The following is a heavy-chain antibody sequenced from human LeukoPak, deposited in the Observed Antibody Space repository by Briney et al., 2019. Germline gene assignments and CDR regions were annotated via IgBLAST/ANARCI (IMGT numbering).Heavy chain of an antibody. CDR2: MNPNSGNT. CDR1: GYTFTGYY. J-gene: IGHJ6*03. D-gene: IGHD3-16*01. Sequence: ASVKVSCKASGYTFTGYYMHWVRQAPGQGLEWMGWMNPNSGNTGYAQKFQGRVTITRNTSISTAYMELSSLRSEDTAVYYCARTYRGDYYMDVWGKGTTVTVSS. CDR3: ARTYRGDYYMDV. V-gene: IGHV1-8*03.